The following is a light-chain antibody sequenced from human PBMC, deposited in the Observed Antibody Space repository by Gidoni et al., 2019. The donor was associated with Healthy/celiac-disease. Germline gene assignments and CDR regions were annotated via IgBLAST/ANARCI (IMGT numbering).Light chain of an antibody. CDR3: SSYAGSNNLV. CDR1: SSDVGGYNY. J-gene: IGLJ2*01. Sequence: QSPLTQPPPASGSPGQSVTISCTGTSSDVGGYNYVSWYQQHPGKAPKLMIYEVSKRPSGVPDRFSGSKSGNTASLTVSGLQAEDEADYYCSSYAGSNNLVFGGGTKLTVL. CDR2: EVS. V-gene: IGLV2-8*01.